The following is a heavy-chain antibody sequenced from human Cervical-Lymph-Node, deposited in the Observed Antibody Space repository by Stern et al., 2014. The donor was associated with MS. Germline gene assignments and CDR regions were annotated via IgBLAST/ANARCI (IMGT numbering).Heavy chain of an antibody. D-gene: IGHD1-26*01. Sequence: DQLVESGPGLVKPSETLSLTCTVSGDSISTYYWSWIRQPPGKGLEWIGYIHHSGNTNSNPPLKSRVPFSLDTSKTQFSLKLTSMTAADTAVYYCARLGDVAKWGQGTLVIVSS. CDR2: IHHSGNT. CDR3: ARLGDVAK. J-gene: IGHJ4*02. CDR1: GDSISTYY. V-gene: IGHV4-59*08.